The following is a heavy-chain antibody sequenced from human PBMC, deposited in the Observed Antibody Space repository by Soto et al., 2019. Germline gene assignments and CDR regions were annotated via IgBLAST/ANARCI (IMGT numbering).Heavy chain of an antibody. V-gene: IGHV4-59*01. Sequence: LETNPLTCTVADGKIISYYLSWIRQPPGKGLEWIGYIYYSGSTNYNPSLKSRVTISVDTSKNQFSLKLSSVTAADTAVYYCAYSTSRYNWFDPWGQGTLVTVS. CDR3: AYSTSRYNWFDP. D-gene: IGHD6-6*01. CDR2: IYYSGST. J-gene: IGHJ5*02. CDR1: DGKIISYY.